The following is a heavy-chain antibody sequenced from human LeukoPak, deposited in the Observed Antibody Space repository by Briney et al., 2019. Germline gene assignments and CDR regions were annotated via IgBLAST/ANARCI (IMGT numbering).Heavy chain of an antibody. Sequence: ASVKVSCKASGYTFISYGISWVRQAPGQGLEWMGGIIPIFGTANYAQKFQGRVTITADESTSTAYMELSSLRSEDTAVYYCASRAYCGGDCYLDYWGQGTLVTVSS. V-gene: IGHV1-69*13. J-gene: IGHJ4*02. CDR2: IIPIFGTA. CDR1: GYTFISYG. D-gene: IGHD2-21*02. CDR3: ASRAYCGGDCYLDY.